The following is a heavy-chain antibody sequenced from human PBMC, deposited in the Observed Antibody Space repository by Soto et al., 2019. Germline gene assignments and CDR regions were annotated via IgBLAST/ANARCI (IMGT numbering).Heavy chain of an antibody. CDR3: ARVTGYSSSNFDY. V-gene: IGHV4-34*01. Sequence: SETLSLTCAVYGGSFSGYYWSWIRQPPGKGLEWIGEINHSGSTNYNPSLKSRVTISVDTSKNQFSLKLSSVTAADTAVYYCARVTGYSSSNFDYWGQGTLVTVSS. J-gene: IGHJ4*02. CDR1: GGSFSGYY. D-gene: IGHD6-13*01. CDR2: INHSGST.